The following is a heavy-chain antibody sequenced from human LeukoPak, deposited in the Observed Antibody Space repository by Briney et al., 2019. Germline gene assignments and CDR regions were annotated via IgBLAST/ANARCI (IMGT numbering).Heavy chain of an antibody. V-gene: IGHV3-23*01. D-gene: IGHD3-10*01. CDR3: ARDEDQYYSTLIDY. CDR1: GFTFSSYA. CDR2: ISGSGGST. Sequence: GGSLRLSCAASGFTFSSYAMSWVRQAPGKGLEWVSAISGSGGSTYYADSVKGRFTISRDNSKNTLYLQMNSLRAEDTAVYYCARDEDQYYSTLIDYWGQGTLVTVSS. J-gene: IGHJ4*02.